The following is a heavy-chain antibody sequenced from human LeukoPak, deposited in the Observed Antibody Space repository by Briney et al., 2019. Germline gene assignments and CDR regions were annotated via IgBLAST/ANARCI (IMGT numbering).Heavy chain of an antibody. J-gene: IGHJ6*04. CDR3: ARALSGWEYYYGMDV. Sequence: GGSLRLSCAASGFTFSSYEMNWVRQAPGKGLEGVSYISSSGSTIYYADSVKGRFTISRDNAKNSLYLQMNSLRAEDTAVYYCARALSGWEYYYGMDVWGKGTTVTVSS. D-gene: IGHD6-19*01. V-gene: IGHV3-48*03. CDR1: GFTFSSYE. CDR2: ISSSGSTI.